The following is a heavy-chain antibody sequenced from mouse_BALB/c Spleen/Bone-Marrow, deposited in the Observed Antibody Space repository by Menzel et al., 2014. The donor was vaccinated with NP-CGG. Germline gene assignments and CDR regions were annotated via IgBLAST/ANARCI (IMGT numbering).Heavy chain of an antibody. V-gene: IGHV14-3*02. CDR2: IDPANGNT. CDR3: ARNCGYGKSFAY. CDR1: GFNIKDTY. J-gene: IGHJ3*01. D-gene: IGHD2-2*01. Sequence: VHLQQPGAELVKPGASVKLSCTASGFNIKDTYMHWVKQRPEQGLEWIGRIDPANGNTKYDPKFQGKATITADTSSNTAYLQLSSLTSEDTAVYYCARNCGYGKSFAYWGQGTLVTVSA.